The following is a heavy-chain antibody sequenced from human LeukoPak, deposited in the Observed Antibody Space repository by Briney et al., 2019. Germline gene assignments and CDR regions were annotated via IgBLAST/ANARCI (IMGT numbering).Heavy chain of an antibody. D-gene: IGHD3-22*01. J-gene: IGHJ4*02. Sequence: GGSLRLSCAASGFTFSSYAMSWVRQAPGKGLEWVSAISGSGGSTYYADSVKGRFTISRDNSKNTLYLQMNSLRAEDTAVYYCAKEGYYDSSGYYLRWGQGTLSPSPQ. CDR1: GFTFSSYA. CDR3: AKEGYYDSSGYYLR. V-gene: IGHV3-23*01. CDR2: ISGSGGST.